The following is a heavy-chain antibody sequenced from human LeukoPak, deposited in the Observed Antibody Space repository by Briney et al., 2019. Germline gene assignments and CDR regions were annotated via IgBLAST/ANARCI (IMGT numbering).Heavy chain of an antibody. CDR1: GGSISIYY. D-gene: IGHD6-13*01. J-gene: IGHJ4*02. CDR3: ARAYSSSWYGVDYFDY. Sequence: PSETLSLTCTVSGGSISIYYWSWIRQPPGKGLEWIGHIYYSGSTNYNPSLKSRVTISVDTSKNQSSLKLSSVTAADTALYYCARAYSSSWYGVDYFDYWGQGTLVTVSS. CDR2: IYYSGST. V-gene: IGHV4-59*01.